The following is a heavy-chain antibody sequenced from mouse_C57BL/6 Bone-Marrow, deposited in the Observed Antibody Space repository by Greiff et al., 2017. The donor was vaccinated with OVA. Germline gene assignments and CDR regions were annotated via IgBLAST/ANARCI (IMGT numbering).Heavy chain of an antibody. CDR2: IRLKSDNYAT. Sequence: EVKLVESGGGLVQPGGSMKLSCVASGFTFSNYWMNWVRQSPEKGLEWVAQIRLKSDNYATHYAESVKGRFTISRDDSKSSVYQQMNNLRAEDTGIYYCTSNYLAWFAYWGQGTLVTVSA. CDR3: TSNYLAWFAY. D-gene: IGHD2-5*01. CDR1: GFTFSNYW. J-gene: IGHJ3*01. V-gene: IGHV6-3*01.